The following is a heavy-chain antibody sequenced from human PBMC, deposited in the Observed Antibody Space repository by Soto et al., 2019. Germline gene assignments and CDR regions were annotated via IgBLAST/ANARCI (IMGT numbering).Heavy chain of an antibody. CDR2: IKQDGNEK. CDR1: GFTFSDYF. V-gene: IGHV3-7*01. Sequence: DVQLVESGGALVQPGESLRLSCAASGFTFSDYFMTWVRQAPGKGLEWVATIKQDGNEKYYVDSVRGRFPISRDNPKNSLYLPVYGRRSEDSAVFSCAIGHRLVRWGHGTLVTVSS. CDR3: AIGHRLVR. J-gene: IGHJ4*01. D-gene: IGHD6-19*01.